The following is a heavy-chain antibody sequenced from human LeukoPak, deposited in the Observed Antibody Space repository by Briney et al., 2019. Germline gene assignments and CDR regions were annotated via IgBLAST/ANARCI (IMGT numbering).Heavy chain of an antibody. CDR2: TSRYGEVT. Sequence: GGSLRLSCSAWLFTFTNYAMSWVRQTAGKGLEWVSSTSRYGEVTFYADSVKGRFTISRDNSKSTLYLQMNSLRVDDTAIYYCAKDRPNYYGRDGLYYTRGGDTWGRGTLVTVSS. CDR3: AKDRPNYYGRDGLYYTRGGDT. V-gene: IGHV3-23*01. J-gene: IGHJ5*02. CDR1: LFTFTNYA. D-gene: IGHD3-10*01.